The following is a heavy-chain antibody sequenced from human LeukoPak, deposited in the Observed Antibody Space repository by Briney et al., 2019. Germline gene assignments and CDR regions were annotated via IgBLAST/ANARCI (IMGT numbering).Heavy chain of an antibody. J-gene: IGHJ4*02. CDR1: GFTFSNYA. V-gene: IGHV3-23*01. Sequence: GGSLRLSCAASGFTFSNYAMTWVRQAPGKGLEWVSAITGTGGSTYYADSLKGRFTISRDNSKNTLYLQVNSLRAEDTAVYYCAKGSLYHDILTGYYTDSYYFDYWGQGTLVTVSS. CDR3: AKGSLYHDILTGYYTDSYYFDY. CDR2: ITGTGGST. D-gene: IGHD3-9*01.